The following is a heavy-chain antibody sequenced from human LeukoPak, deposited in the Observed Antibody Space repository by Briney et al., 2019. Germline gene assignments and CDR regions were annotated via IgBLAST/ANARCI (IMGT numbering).Heavy chain of an antibody. V-gene: IGHV4-59*12. CDR2: IYYSGST. Sequence: PSETLSLTCTVSGGSINSYYWSWIRQPPGKGLEWIGYIYYSGSTNYNPSLKSRVTISVDTSKNQFSLKLSSVTAADTAVYYCARSSLRLVALRGAGFDPWGQGTLVTVSS. CDR1: GGSINSYY. J-gene: IGHJ5*02. D-gene: IGHD5-12*01. CDR3: ARSSLRLVALRGAGFDP.